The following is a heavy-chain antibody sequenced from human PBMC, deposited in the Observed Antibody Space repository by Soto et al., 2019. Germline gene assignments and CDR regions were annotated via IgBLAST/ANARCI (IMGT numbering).Heavy chain of an antibody. CDR2: ISYDGDNK. CDR1: RFTFSNYA. CDR3: ARDLGGLGYEGIDV. Sequence: QVQLVESGGGVVQPGKSLRLSCAASRFTFSNYAVHWFRQAPGKGLDWVALISYDGDNKYYADSVKGRFTISRDNPRNTLYLQMNSLRAEDTAVYYCARDLGGLGYEGIDVWGQGTRVTVPS. V-gene: IGHV3-30-3*01. D-gene: IGHD3-16*01. J-gene: IGHJ6*02.